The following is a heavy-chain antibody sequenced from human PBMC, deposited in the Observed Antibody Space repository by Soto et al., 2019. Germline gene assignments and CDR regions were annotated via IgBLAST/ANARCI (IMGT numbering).Heavy chain of an antibody. CDR1: GGSVSSGDYY. CDR3: ARIPVDTSMIYWLDP. Sequence: GTLSLTCTVSGGSVSSGDYYWSWIRQPPGKGLEWIGYIYYSGNTNYNPSLKSRVIISVDTSKNLFSLKLTSVTAADTAVYYCARIPVDTSMIYWLDPWGQGTLVTVSS. J-gene: IGHJ5*02. D-gene: IGHD5-18*01. CDR2: IYYSGNT. V-gene: IGHV4-61*08.